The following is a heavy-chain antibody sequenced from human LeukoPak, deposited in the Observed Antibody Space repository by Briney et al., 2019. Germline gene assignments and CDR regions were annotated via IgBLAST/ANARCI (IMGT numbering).Heavy chain of an antibody. Sequence: GGSLRLSCEASGLSFSTSYMHWVRQTPGKGLVWVSRIHSTGAYIDYVDSVKGRFIISRDNAKNTLYLQMNSPRAEDTAVYYCARGRVVPAVVLDYWGQGTLVTVSS. CDR1: GLSFSTSY. CDR2: IHSTGAYI. J-gene: IGHJ4*02. D-gene: IGHD2-2*01. V-gene: IGHV3-74*01. CDR3: ARGRVVPAVVLDY.